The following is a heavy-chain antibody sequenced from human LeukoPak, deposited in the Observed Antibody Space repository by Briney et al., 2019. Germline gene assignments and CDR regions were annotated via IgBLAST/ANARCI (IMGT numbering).Heavy chain of an antibody. CDR2: INTDGSSK. V-gene: IGHV3-74*01. J-gene: IGHJ4*02. D-gene: IGHD4-23*01. CDR1: GFTFSSYA. Sequence: GGSLRLSCAASGFTFSSYAMSWVRQAPGKGLVWVSRINTDGSSKTYADSVKGRFTVSRDNAKNTLYLQMNSLRAEDTAVYYCARDQDDYGGNSPLGYWGQGTLVTVSS. CDR3: ARDQDDYGGNSPLGY.